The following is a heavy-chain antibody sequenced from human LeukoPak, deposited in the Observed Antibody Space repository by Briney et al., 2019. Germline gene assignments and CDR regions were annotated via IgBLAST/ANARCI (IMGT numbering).Heavy chain of an antibody. CDR2: IYTSGST. CDR1: GGSISSYY. D-gene: IGHD6-19*01. CDR3: ARDSSGWYWDYYYYMDV. J-gene: IGHJ6*03. Sequence: SETLSPTCTVSGGSISSYYWSWIRQPAGKGLEWIGRIYTSGSTSYNPSLKSRVTMSVDTSKNQFSLKLSSVTAADTAVYYCARDSSGWYWDYYYYMDVWGKGTTVTISS. V-gene: IGHV4-4*07.